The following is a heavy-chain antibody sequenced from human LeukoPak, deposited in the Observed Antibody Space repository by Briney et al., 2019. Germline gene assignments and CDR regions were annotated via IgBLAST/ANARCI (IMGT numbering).Heavy chain of an antibody. CDR3: ARHQDFDYGPINAFDI. CDR1: GASISSRNYY. Sequence: SETLSLTCTVSGASISSRNYYWGWIRQPPGKGLEWIGYIYYSGSTNYNPSLKSRVTISVDTSKNQFSLKLSSVTAADTAVYYCARHQDFDYGPINAFDIWGQGTMVTVSS. CDR2: IYYSGST. V-gene: IGHV4-61*05. D-gene: IGHD4-17*01. J-gene: IGHJ3*02.